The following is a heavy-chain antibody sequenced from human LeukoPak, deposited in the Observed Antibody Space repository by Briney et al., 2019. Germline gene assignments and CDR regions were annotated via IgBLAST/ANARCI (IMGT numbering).Heavy chain of an antibody. CDR1: GGSISSYY. D-gene: IGHD4-11*01. V-gene: IGHV4-59*01. J-gene: IGHJ4*02. CDR2: IYYSGST. Sequence: SETLSLTCTVSGGSISSYYWSWIRQPPGKGLEWIGYIYYSGSTNYNPSLKSRVTISVDASKNQFSLKLSSVTAADTAMYYCAGVGRSRSVTNFDYWGQGTLVTVSS. CDR3: AGVGRSRSVTNFDY.